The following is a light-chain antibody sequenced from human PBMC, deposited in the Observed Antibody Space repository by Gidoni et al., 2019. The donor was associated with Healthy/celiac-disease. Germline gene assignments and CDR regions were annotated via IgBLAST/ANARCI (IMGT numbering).Light chain of an antibody. CDR2: GSS. CDR1: QSVSSN. J-gene: IGKJ3*01. Sequence: EIVMTQSPATPSVSPGERATLSCRASQSVSSNLAWYQQKPGQAPRLLIYGSSTRATGIPARFSGSGSGTEFTLTISSLQSEDFAVYSCQQYNNWPQIFTFGPGTKVEIK. CDR3: QQYNNWPQIFT. V-gene: IGKV3-15*01.